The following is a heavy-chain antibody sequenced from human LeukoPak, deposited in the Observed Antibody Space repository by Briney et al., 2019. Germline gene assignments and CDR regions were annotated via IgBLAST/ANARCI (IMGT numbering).Heavy chain of an antibody. Sequence: PGGSLRLSCAASGFTFSSYSMNWVRQAPGKGLEWVSSISSSSSYIYYADSVKGRFTISRDNAKNSLYLQMNSLRAEDTAVYYCAKGLGASRNDAFDIWGQGTMVTVSS. D-gene: IGHD3-16*01. J-gene: IGHJ3*02. CDR3: AKGLGASRNDAFDI. CDR1: GFTFSSYS. V-gene: IGHV3-21*01. CDR2: ISSSSSYI.